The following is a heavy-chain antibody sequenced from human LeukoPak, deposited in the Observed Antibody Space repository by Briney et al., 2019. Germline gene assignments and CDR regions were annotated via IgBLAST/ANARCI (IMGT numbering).Heavy chain of an antibody. CDR1: GYTFSDYS. J-gene: IGHJ3*02. V-gene: IGHV3-21*01. D-gene: IGHD3-16*02. CDR2: ISSSGTYI. Sequence: AGGSLRLSCAASGYTFSDYSVNWVSQVPGKGLEWVSSISSSGTYIYYADSVKGRFTISRDNAKNSLFLQMNSLRAEDTAVYYCVSGNDPNYVWGTYRLDAFDIWGEGTMVIVSS. CDR3: VSGNDPNYVWGTYRLDAFDI.